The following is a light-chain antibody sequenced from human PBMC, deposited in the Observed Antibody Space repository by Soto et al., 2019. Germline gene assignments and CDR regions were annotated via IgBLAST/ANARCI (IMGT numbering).Light chain of an antibody. Sequence: EIVMTQSPATLSVSPGERASLSCRASQSVITNLAWYQQTPGQAPRVLIYAASTRATGIPARFSASGSGTEFTLTINSLQPEDSAVYYCQQYRDWPWTFGQGTKVDIK. V-gene: IGKV3-15*01. J-gene: IGKJ1*01. CDR1: QSVITN. CDR2: AAS. CDR3: QQYRDWPWT.